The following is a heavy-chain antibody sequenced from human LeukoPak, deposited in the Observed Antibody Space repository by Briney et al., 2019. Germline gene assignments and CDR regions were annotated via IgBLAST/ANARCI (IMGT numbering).Heavy chain of an antibody. CDR2: ISSSGSTI. J-gene: IGHJ6*02. V-gene: IGHV3-48*03. D-gene: IGHD2-2*01. CDR3: ARDRWGGSSTSCQTPYYYGMHV. Sequence: GGSLRLSCAASGFTFSSYEMNWVRQAPGKGLEWVSYISSSGSTIYYADSVRGRFTISRDNAKNSLYLQMNSLRAEDTAVYYCARDRWGGSSTSCQTPYYYGMHVWGQGTTVTVSS. CDR1: GFTFSSYE.